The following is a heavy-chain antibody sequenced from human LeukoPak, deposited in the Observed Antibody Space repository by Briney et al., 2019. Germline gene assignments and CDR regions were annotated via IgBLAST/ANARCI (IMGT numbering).Heavy chain of an antibody. Sequence: GGSPRLSCAASGFTFSSYAMHWVRQAPGKGLEWVAVISYDGSNKYYADSVKGRFTISRDNSKNTLYLQMNSLRAEDTAVYYCARDRSVKVVPIISYGMDVWGQGTTVTVSS. CDR1: GFTFSSYA. CDR2: ISYDGSNK. V-gene: IGHV3-30*04. CDR3: ARDRSVKVVPIISYGMDV. J-gene: IGHJ6*02. D-gene: IGHD2-2*01.